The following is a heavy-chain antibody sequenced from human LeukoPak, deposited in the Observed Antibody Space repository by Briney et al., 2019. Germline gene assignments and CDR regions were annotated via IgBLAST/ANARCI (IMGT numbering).Heavy chain of an antibody. D-gene: IGHD2-2*01. CDR1: GGSFSGYY. CDR2: INHSGST. CDR3: ATRAPRYCSSTSCYWGRASWFDP. Sequence: SETLSLTFAVYGGSFSGYYWSWIRQPPGKGLDWIGEINHSGSTNYNPSLRSRVPISVDTSKNQFSLKLGSVTAADTAVYYCATRAPRYCSSTSCYWGRASWFDPWGQGTLVTVSS. J-gene: IGHJ5*02. V-gene: IGHV4-34*01.